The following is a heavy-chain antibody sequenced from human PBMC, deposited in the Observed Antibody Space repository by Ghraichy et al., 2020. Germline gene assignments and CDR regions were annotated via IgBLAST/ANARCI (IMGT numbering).Heavy chain of an antibody. CDR3: ARPDSSGYYYN. CDR1: GGSFSGYY. J-gene: IGHJ4*02. CDR2: INHSGST. D-gene: IGHD3-22*01. V-gene: IGHV4-34*01. Sequence: SQTLSLTCAVYGGSFSGYYWSWIRQPPGKGLEWIGEINHSGSTNYNPSLKSRVTISVDTSKNQFSLKLSSVTAADTAVYYCARPDSSGYYYNWGQGTLVTVSS.